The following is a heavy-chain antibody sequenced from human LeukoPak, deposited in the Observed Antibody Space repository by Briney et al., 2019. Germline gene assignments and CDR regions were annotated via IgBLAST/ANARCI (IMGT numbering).Heavy chain of an antibody. D-gene: IGHD3-9*01. V-gene: IGHV3-23*01. CDR3: VKDNSMATILTGPEAVYYYHAMDV. CDR2: IGSGSGGRT. Sequence: GGSPRLSCATSGFAFSSYAMTWVRQAPGKGLEWISGIGSGSGGRTFYADSVKGRFSISRDNSKDTLNLQINSLRAEDTAIYYCVKDNSMATILTGPEAVYYYHAMDVWGQGAMVTVAS. CDR1: GFAFSSYA. J-gene: IGHJ6*02.